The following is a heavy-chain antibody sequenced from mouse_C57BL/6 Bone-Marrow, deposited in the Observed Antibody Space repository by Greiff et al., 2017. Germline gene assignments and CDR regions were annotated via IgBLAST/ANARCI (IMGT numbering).Heavy chain of an antibody. D-gene: IGHD1-1*01. Sequence: VQLQQSGPELVKPGDSVKISCKASGYSFTGYFMNWVMQSHGKSLEWIGRINPYNGDTFYNQKFKGKATLTVDKSSSTAHMELRSLTSEDSAVYYCARSDGSSLAWFAYWGQGTLVTVSA. V-gene: IGHV1-20*01. CDR3: ARSDGSSLAWFAY. J-gene: IGHJ3*01. CDR1: GYSFTGYF. CDR2: INPYNGDT.